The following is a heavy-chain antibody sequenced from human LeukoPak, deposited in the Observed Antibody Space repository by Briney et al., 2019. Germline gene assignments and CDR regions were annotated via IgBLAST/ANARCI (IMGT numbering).Heavy chain of an antibody. CDR2: ISGSGGST. J-gene: IGHJ4*02. Sequence: GGSLRLSCAASGFTFSSYAMSWVRQAPGKGLEWVSAISGSGGSTYYADSVKGRFTISRDNAKNSLYLQMNSLRAEDTAVYYCARDSVIAVAGTIYLDYWGQGTLVTVSS. CDR1: GFTFSSYA. D-gene: IGHD6-19*01. V-gene: IGHV3-23*01. CDR3: ARDSVIAVAGTIYLDY.